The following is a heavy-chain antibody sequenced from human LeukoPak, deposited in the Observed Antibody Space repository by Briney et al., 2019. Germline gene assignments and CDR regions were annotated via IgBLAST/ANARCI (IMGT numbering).Heavy chain of an antibody. J-gene: IGHJ4*02. Sequence: SQTLSLTCTVSGGSLSSGVYYWSWLRQHPGRGLEWIGYIYYSGSTYYNPSLKSRVTISVDTSKSQFSLKLSSVTAADTAVYYCARRRVDGYNYAFDYWGQGTLVTISS. CDR3: ARRRVDGYNYAFDY. CDR2: IYYSGST. D-gene: IGHD5-24*01. CDR1: GGSLSSGVYY. V-gene: IGHV4-31*03.